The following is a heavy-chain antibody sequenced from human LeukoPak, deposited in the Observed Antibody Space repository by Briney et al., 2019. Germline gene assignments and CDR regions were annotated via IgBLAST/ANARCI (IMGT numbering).Heavy chain of an antibody. V-gene: IGHV1-18*01. J-gene: IGHJ2*01. D-gene: IGHD3-10*01. CDR1: GYTFTSYG. CDR3: ARPGSGSSYHWYYDL. Sequence: ASVRVSCKASGYTFTSYGISWVRQAPGQGLEWMGWISAYNGNTNYAQKVQGRVTMTTDTSTSTAYMELRSLTSGDTAVYYCARPGSGSSYHWYYDLWGRGTLVTVSS. CDR2: ISAYNGNT.